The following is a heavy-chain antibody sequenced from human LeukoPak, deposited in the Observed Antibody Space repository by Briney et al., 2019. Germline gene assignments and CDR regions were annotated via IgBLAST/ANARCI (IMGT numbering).Heavy chain of an antibody. D-gene: IGHD4-17*01. CDR2: ISYVGSNK. V-gene: IGHV3-30-3*01. CDR1: GFTFNNYW. Sequence: GGSLRLSCAVSGFTFNNYWMSWVRQAPGKGLEWVAVISYVGSNKYYADSVKGRFTISRDNSKNTLYLQMNSLRAEDTAVYYCARGDYGDYYWGQGTLVTVSS. CDR3: ARGDYGDYY. J-gene: IGHJ4*02.